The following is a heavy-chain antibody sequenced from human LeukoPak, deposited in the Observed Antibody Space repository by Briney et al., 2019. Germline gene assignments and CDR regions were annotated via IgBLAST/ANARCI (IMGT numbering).Heavy chain of an antibody. J-gene: IGHJ6*03. CDR3: AKGHGGTTCYYYYYMDV. CDR1: GFTFRSYG. V-gene: IGHV3-23*01. Sequence: GGPLRLSCAASGFTFRSYGMSGVAQAPGKGLDGVSAASVRGGSPYYADSSKGRFTIHRDNSKNPLYLQMNSLSAEDTALYYCAKGHGGTTCYYYYYMDVWGKGTTVTVSS. D-gene: IGHD4-23*01. CDR2: ASVRGGSP.